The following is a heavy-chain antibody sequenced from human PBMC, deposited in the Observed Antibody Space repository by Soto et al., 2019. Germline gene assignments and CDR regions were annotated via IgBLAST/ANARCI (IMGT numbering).Heavy chain of an antibody. V-gene: IGHV4-59*01. CDR2: IYYSGST. Sequence: SETLSLTCTVSGGSISSYYWSWIRQPPGKGLEWIGYIYYSGSTNYNPSLKSRVTISVDTSKNQFSLKLSSVTAADTAVYYCARAYCRGGSCYSYAFDIWGQGTMVTV. CDR3: ARAYCRGGSCYSYAFDI. D-gene: IGHD2-15*01. CDR1: GGSISSYY. J-gene: IGHJ3*02.